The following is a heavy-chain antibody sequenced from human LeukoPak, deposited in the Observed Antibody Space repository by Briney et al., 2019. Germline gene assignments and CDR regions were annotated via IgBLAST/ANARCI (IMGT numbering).Heavy chain of an antibody. CDR3: ATEGTYYDFWSGSAELVAAAVGFP. V-gene: IGHV1-2*02. CDR1: GYTFTGYY. CDR2: INPNSGET. D-gene: IGHD3-3*01. J-gene: IGHJ5*02. Sequence: GASVKVSCKASGYTFTGYYMHWVRQAPGQGLEWMGWINPNSGETIYAQKFQGRVTMTEDTSTDTAYMELSSLRSEDTAVYYCATEGTYYDFWSGSAELVAAAVGFPWGQGTLVTVSS.